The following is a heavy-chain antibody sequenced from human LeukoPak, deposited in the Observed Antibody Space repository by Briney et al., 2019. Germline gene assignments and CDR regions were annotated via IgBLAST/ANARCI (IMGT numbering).Heavy chain of an antibody. CDR1: GGSISSYY. J-gene: IGHJ3*02. Sequence: PSETLSLTCTVSGGSISSYYWSWIRQPPGKGLEWIGYIYYSGSTNYNPSLRSRVTISVDTSKNQFSLKLSSVTAADTAVYYCARDDGYNYDGAFDIWGQGTMVTVSS. V-gene: IGHV4-59*12. CDR2: IYYSGST. D-gene: IGHD5-24*01. CDR3: ARDDGYNYDGAFDI.